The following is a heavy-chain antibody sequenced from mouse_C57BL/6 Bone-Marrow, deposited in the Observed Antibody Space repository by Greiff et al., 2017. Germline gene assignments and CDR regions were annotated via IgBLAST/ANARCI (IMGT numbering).Heavy chain of an antibody. V-gene: IGHV1-69*01. Sequence: QVHVKQPGAELVMPGASVKLSCKASGYTFTSYWMHWVKQRPGQGLEWIGEIDPSDSYTNYNQKFKGKSTLTVDKSSSTAYMQLSSLTSEDSAVYYCARGDWDWFAYWGQGTLVTVSA. CDR3: ARGDWDWFAY. D-gene: IGHD4-1*01. CDR2: IDPSDSYT. CDR1: GYTFTSYW. J-gene: IGHJ3*01.